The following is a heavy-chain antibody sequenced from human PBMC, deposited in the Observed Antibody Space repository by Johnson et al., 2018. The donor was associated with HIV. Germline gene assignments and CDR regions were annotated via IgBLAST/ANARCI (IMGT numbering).Heavy chain of an antibody. CDR3: ARVLGARGPGAFDI. V-gene: IGHV3-30*04. CDR2: ISYDGSNE. Sequence: QVQLVESGGGVVQPGRSLRLSCAASGFTFSMYSMHWVRQAPGKGLELVALISYDGSNEYYADSVKGRFTISRDNSKNTLYLQMSSLRTEDTAVYYCARVLGARGPGAFDIWGQGTMVTVSS. J-gene: IGHJ3*02. CDR1: GFTFSMYS.